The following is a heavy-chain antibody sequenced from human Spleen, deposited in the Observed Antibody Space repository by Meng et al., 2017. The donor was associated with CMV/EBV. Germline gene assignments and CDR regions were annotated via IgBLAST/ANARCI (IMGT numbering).Heavy chain of an antibody. CDR1: GFTFSSYA. V-gene: IGHV3-30-3*01. D-gene: IGHD6-19*01. CDR3: ARDYGAVAGYSYFDY. Sequence: GGSLRLSCAASGFTFSSYAMHWVRQAPGKGLEWVAVISYDGSNKYYADSVKGRFTISRDNSKNTLYLQMNSLRAEDTAVYYCARDYGAVAGYSYFDYWGQGTLVTVSS. CDR2: ISYDGSNK. J-gene: IGHJ4*02.